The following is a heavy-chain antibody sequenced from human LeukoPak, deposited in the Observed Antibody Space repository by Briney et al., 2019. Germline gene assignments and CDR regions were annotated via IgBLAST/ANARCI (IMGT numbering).Heavy chain of an antibody. CDR3: AKEGDYYGSGSYRDGFDI. CDR2: IRYDGINK. Sequence: GGSLRLSCTASGFTFSYYGMHWVRQAPGKGLEWVAFIRYDGINKYYADSVKGRFTISRDSFKNTLYLQMNSLRPEDTAVYYCAKEGDYYGSGSYRDGFDIWGQGTRATVSS. V-gene: IGHV3-30*02. D-gene: IGHD3-10*01. J-gene: IGHJ3*02. CDR1: GFTFSYYG.